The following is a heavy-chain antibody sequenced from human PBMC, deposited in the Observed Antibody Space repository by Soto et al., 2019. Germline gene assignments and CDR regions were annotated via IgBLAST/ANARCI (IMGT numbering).Heavy chain of an antibody. CDR2: IYYSAST. CDR3: ARGDSSSWYEIDY. CDR1: GGSVSSDEYF. J-gene: IGHJ4*02. D-gene: IGHD6-13*01. Sequence: QVQLQESGPGLLKPSQPLSLTCTVSGGSVSSDEYFWSWIRQPPGKGLEWLAYIYYSASTYYNPPLKSRLSISVDTSKHQFSLNLTSVTAAATAVYYCARGDSSSWYEIDYWGQGILVNVSS. V-gene: IGHV4-30-4*01.